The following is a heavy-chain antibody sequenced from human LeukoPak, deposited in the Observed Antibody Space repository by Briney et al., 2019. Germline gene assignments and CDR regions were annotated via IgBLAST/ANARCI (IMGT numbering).Heavy chain of an antibody. D-gene: IGHD3-16*01. J-gene: IGHJ4*02. CDR3: ARDLDVGEFDDY. CDR1: GFTFSDYY. V-gene: IGHV3-11*01. Sequence: GGSLRLSCAASGFTFSDYYMSWIRQAPGEGLEWVSYISSSGSTIYYADSVKGRFTISRDNAKNSLYLQMNSLRAEDTAVYYCARDLDVGEFDDYWGQGTLVTVSS. CDR2: ISSSGSTI.